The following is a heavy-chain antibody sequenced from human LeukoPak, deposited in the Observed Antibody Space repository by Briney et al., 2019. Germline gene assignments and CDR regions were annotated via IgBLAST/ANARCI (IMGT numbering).Heavy chain of an antibody. Sequence: GGSLRLSCAASGFTFSSYAMSWVRQAPGKGLEWASAISGSGGSTYYADSVKGRFTISRDNSKNTLYLQMNSLRAEDTAVYYCAKDGGSGSYYPNWFDPWGQGTLVTVSS. CDR1: GFTFSSYA. CDR2: ISGSGGST. CDR3: AKDGGSGSYYPNWFDP. D-gene: IGHD3-10*01. J-gene: IGHJ5*02. V-gene: IGHV3-23*01.